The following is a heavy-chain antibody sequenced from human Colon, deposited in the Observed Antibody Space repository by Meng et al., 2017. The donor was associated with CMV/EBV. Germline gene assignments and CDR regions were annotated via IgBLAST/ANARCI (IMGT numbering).Heavy chain of an antibody. D-gene: IGHD1/OR15-1a*01. CDR3: TRGNSALWDNDY. Sequence: SETLSLTCTVSGASVNSDNNYWSWIRQPPGKGLEWIGYVYYSGSTNYNPLFKSRATISVDTSKNQFSLRLTSVTAADTAVYYCTRGNSALWDNDYWGQGALVTVS. CDR1: GASVNSDNNY. J-gene: IGHJ4*02. CDR2: VYYSGST. V-gene: IGHV4-61*01.